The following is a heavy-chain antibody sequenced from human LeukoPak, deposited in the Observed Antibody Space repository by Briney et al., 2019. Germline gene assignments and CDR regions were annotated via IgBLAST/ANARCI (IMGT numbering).Heavy chain of an antibody. Sequence: SETLSLTCTVSGGSISSYYWNWIRQPPGKGLEWIGYIYYSGSTNYNPSLKSRVTISVDTSKNQFSLKLSSVTAADTAVYYCARGERGYRIFDYWGQGTLVTVSS. CDR3: ARGERGYRIFDY. V-gene: IGHV4-59*01. J-gene: IGHJ4*02. CDR1: GGSISSYY. D-gene: IGHD5-18*01. CDR2: IYYSGST.